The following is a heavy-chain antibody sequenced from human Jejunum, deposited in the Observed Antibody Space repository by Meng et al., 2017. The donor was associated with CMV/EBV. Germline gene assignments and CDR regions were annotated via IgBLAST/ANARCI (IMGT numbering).Heavy chain of an antibody. D-gene: IGHD2-8*01. CDR1: GYIFTDYY. CDR2: INPSLDLT. V-gene: IGHV1-46*01. Sequence: CKASGYIFTDYYLHWVRQAHGKGLEWMGIINPSLDLTNYAQNLRDRLTVTRDKSTNTVYMELRSLRSEDTAIYYCVRERVLIGFDFWGQGSLVTVSS. CDR3: VRERVLIGFDF. J-gene: IGHJ4*02.